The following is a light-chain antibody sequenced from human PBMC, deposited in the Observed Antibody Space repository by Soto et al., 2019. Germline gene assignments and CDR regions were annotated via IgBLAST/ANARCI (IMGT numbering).Light chain of an antibody. CDR3: QLYGNSRT. Sequence: EAELTQSPGTLSLSPGERATLSCRASQLVRNNYLCWYQQKADQAPRLLIYGASIRATGIPDRFSGSGSRTDFTLTITRLEPEYFAVYFCQLYGNSRTFGQGTKVEI. V-gene: IGKV3-20*01. CDR1: QLVRNNY. CDR2: GAS. J-gene: IGKJ1*01.